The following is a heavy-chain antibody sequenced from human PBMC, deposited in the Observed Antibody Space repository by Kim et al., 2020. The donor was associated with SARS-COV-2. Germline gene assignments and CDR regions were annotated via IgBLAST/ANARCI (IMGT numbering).Heavy chain of an antibody. Sequence: GGSLRLSCAASGFTFSSYAMSWVRQAPGKGLEWVSAISGSGGNTYYADSVKGRFTISRDNSKNTLYLQMNSLRAEDTAVYYCAKSRGETQWGPLDYWGQGTLVTVSS. CDR1: GFTFSSYA. V-gene: IGHV3-23*01. D-gene: IGHD1-26*01. CDR2: ISGSGGNT. J-gene: IGHJ4*02. CDR3: AKSRGETQWGPLDY.